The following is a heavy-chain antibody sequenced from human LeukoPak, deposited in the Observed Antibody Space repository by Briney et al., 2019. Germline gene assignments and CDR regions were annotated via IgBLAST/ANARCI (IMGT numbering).Heavy chain of an antibody. V-gene: IGHV1-2*02. Sequence: SVKVSCKASGYSFTGYDIQWVRQAPGQGLEWMGWISPNSGGTNYAQKFQGRVTMTRDTSISTAYMELSRLRSDDTAIYYCARDSSEGYLDYWGQGTLVTVSS. CDR3: ARDSSEGYLDY. J-gene: IGHJ4*02. CDR2: ISPNSGGT. CDR1: GYSFTGYD. D-gene: IGHD1-26*01.